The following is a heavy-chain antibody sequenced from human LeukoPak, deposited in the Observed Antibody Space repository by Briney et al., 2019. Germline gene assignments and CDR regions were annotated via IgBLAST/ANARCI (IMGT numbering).Heavy chain of an antibody. Sequence: GGSLRLSCAASGFTFSSYAMSWVRQAPGKGLEWVSAISGSGGSTYYADSVKGRFTISRDNSKNTLYLQMNSLRAEDTAVYYCAREGMDDSSGYYGDYWGQGTLVTVSS. CDR1: GFTFSSYA. CDR3: AREGMDDSSGYYGDY. CDR2: ISGSGGST. J-gene: IGHJ4*02. V-gene: IGHV3-23*01. D-gene: IGHD3-22*01.